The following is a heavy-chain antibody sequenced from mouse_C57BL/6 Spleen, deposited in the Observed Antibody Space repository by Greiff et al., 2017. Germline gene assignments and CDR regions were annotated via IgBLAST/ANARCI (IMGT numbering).Heavy chain of an antibody. V-gene: IGHV1-5*01. CDR2: IYPGNSDT. CDR3: TRIMGADGYYRGY. Sequence: VHVKQSGTVLARPGASVKMSCKTSGYTFTSYWMHWVKQRPGQGLEWIGAIYPGNSDTSYNQKFKGKAKLTAVTSASTAYMELSSLTNEDSAVYYCTRIMGADGYYRGYWGQGTTLTVSS. CDR1: GYTFTSYW. D-gene: IGHD2-3*01. J-gene: IGHJ2*01.